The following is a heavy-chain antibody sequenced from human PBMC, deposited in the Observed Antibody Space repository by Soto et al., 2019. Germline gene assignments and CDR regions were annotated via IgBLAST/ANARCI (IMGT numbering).Heavy chain of an antibody. V-gene: IGHV3-30*18. J-gene: IGHJ6*04. CDR3: AKDRGTMIVAVSYGTDV. CDR1: GFTFSSYG. D-gene: IGHD3-22*01. CDR2: ISYDGSNK. Sequence: PGGSLRLSCAASGFTFSSYGMHWVRQAPGKGLEWVAVISYDGSNKYYADSVKGRFTISRDNSKNTLYLQMNSLRAEDTAVYYCAKDRGTMIVAVSYGTDVWGKGATVTTSS.